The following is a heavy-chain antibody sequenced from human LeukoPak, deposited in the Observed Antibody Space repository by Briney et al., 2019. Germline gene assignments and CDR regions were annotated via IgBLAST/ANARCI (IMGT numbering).Heavy chain of an antibody. Sequence: ASVKVSCKASGYTFTGYYMHWVRQAPGQGLEWMGWINPNSGGTNYAQKFQGRVTMTRDTSISTAYMELSRLRSDDTAVYYYARDPTVYDSSGFGGDYWGQGTLVTVSS. CDR3: ARDPTVYDSSGFGGDY. J-gene: IGHJ4*02. CDR2: INPNSGGT. V-gene: IGHV1-2*02. CDR1: GYTFTGYY. D-gene: IGHD3-22*01.